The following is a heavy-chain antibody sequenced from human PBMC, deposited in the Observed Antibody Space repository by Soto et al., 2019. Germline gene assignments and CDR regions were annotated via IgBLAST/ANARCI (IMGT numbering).Heavy chain of an antibody. CDR2: INYSGIT. CDR3: ANYCSGGSCYPDAFDF. D-gene: IGHD2-15*01. Sequence: QVQLQESGPGLVKPSQTLSLTCTVSGGSISSGGYFWSWVRQHPGKGLEWIGFINYSGITSYNPSLKSRVRLSVDTSKNQFSLKLNSVTAADTAVYYCANYCSGGSCYPDAFDFWGQGTMVTVSS. CDR1: GGSISSGGYF. J-gene: IGHJ3*01. V-gene: IGHV4-31*03.